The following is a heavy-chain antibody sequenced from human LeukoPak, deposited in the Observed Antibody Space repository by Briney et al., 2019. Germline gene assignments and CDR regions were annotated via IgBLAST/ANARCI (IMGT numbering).Heavy chain of an antibody. Sequence: SETLSLTCTVSGGSISSYYWGWIRQSPGKGLEWIGSIYYSGSTNYNPSLKSRVTISVDTSKNQFSLKLSSVTAADTAVYYCARGPGIMITFGGVIVIRADAFDIWGQGTMVTVSS. J-gene: IGHJ3*02. V-gene: IGHV4-39*07. CDR1: GGSISSYY. D-gene: IGHD3-16*02. CDR3: ARGPGIMITFGGVIVIRADAFDI. CDR2: IYYSGST.